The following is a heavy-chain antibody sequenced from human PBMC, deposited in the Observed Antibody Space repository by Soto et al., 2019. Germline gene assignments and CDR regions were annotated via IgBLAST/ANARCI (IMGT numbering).Heavy chain of an antibody. Sequence: GSLRLSCAVSGFICSSYDMSWVRQAPGKGLAWVSTILVGGSTHYEDSVQGRFTISRDTSKNTVYLHMNSLTAGDTAVYYCAKATATGGGAFEIYGQGTMVTVSS. V-gene: IGHV3-23*01. J-gene: IGHJ3*02. CDR2: ILVGGST. D-gene: IGHD2-8*02. CDR1: GFICSSYD. CDR3: AKATATGGGAFEI.